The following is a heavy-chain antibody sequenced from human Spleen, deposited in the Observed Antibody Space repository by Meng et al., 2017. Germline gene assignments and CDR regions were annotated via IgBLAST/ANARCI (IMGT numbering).Heavy chain of an antibody. CDR3: ARNLIQAWETYFDY. D-gene: IGHD3-16*01. CDR1: GFTFSSYW. J-gene: IGHJ4*02. Sequence: GGSLRLSCAASGFTFSSYWMSWVRQAPGKGLEWVANIKQDGSEKYYVDSVKGRFTISRDNAKNSLYLQMNSLRAEDTAVYYCARNLIQAWETYFDYWGQGALVTVSS. V-gene: IGHV3-7*01. CDR2: IKQDGSEK.